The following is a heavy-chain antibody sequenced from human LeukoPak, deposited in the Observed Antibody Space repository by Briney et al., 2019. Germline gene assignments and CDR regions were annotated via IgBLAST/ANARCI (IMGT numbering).Heavy chain of an antibody. J-gene: IGHJ4*02. CDR1: GGSLSNYY. D-gene: IGHD4-17*01. CDR3: ARVGAPHGDSDY. V-gene: IGHV4-59*01. Sequence: SETLSLTCTVSGGSLSNYYWSWIRQSPGKGLEYIGHIYYSGSSSYNPSLKSRVTISVDTSKNQFSLRLTSVTAADTAVYYCARVGAPHGDSDYWGQGTLVTVSS. CDR2: IYYSGSS.